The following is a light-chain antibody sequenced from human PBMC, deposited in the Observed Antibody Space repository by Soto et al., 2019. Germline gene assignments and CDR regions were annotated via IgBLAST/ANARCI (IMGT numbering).Light chain of an antibody. Sequence: DIQMTQSPSSLSASVGDRVTITCRASQTITTYLNWYQQKPGKAPKLLIYGASSLQSGVLSRFTGSGSGTDFILTISSLQPEDSATYHCQQSHSTPWTFGQGTKVEIK. J-gene: IGKJ1*01. CDR3: QQSHSTPWT. CDR2: GAS. V-gene: IGKV1-39*01. CDR1: QTITTY.